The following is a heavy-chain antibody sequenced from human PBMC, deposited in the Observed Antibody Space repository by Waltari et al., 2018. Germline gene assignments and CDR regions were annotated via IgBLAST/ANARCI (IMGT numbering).Heavy chain of an antibody. V-gene: IGHV3-30*02. CDR1: GFTFISYG. Sequence: QVQLVEAGGGVVQPGGSLRLSCSASGFTFISYGMHWVRQAPGKGLGWGSFIRLGGRNEVYADSVKGRFTISGDNSKNTLYLQMKSLRPEDTAVYYCAKSYGSGSFPFDDWGQGSLVTVSS. CDR3: AKSYGSGSFPFDD. D-gene: IGHD3-10*01. J-gene: IGHJ4*02. CDR2: IRLGGRNE.